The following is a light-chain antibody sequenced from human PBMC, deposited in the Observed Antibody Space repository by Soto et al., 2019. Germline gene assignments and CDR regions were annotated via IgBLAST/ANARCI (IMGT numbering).Light chain of an antibody. CDR1: QSISSW. J-gene: IGKJ1*01. CDR3: QQYNSYPST. CDR2: KAS. V-gene: IGKV1-5*03. Sequence: DIQMTQSPSTLSASVGDRVTITCRASQSISSWLAWYQQKPGKAPKLLIYKASSLESGVPSRFSGSGSGTEYTLSISSVQPDDFATYYCQQYNSYPSTFGQGTKVEIK.